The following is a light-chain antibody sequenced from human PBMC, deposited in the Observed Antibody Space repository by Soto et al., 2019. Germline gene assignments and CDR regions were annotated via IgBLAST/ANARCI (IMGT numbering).Light chain of an antibody. Sequence: EIVMTQSPVTLSVSPGERATLSCRASQSVSSNLAWYQQKPGQAPRLLIYGASTRATGIPARFSGSGSGTEFTLTISSLQSEEVAVYYCQQYKSWITFGQGTRLEIQ. CDR2: GAS. J-gene: IGKJ5*01. CDR3: QQYKSWIT. CDR1: QSVSSN. V-gene: IGKV3-15*01.